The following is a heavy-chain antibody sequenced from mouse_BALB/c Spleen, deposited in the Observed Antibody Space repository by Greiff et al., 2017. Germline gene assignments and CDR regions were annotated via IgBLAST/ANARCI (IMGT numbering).Heavy chain of an antibody. CDR3: ARPYDYDEGDYFDY. V-gene: IGHV5-6*01. D-gene: IGHD2-4*01. CDR2: ISSGGSYT. CDR1: GFTFSSYG. J-gene: IGHJ2*01. Sequence: EVKLMESGGDLVKPGGSLKLSCAASGFTFSSYGMSWVRQTPDKRLEWVATISSGGSYTYYPDSVKGRFTISRDNAKNTLYLQMSSLKSEDTAMYYCARPYDYDEGDYFDYWGQGTTLTVSS.